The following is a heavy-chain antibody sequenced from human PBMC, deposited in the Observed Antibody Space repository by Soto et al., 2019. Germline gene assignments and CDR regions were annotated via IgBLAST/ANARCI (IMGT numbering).Heavy chain of an antibody. CDR3: ARDKARYYYGSGSSTLFHY. CDR1: GGSISSSNW. CDR2: IYHSGST. Sequence: QVQLQESGPGLVKPSGTLSLTCAVSGGSISSSNWWNWVRQPPGKGLEWIGEIYHSGSTNYNPSLKSRVTLSVDKSKNQFSLKLSSVTAAATAVYYCARDKARYYYGSGSSTLFHYWGQGTLVTVSS. D-gene: IGHD3-10*01. J-gene: IGHJ4*02. V-gene: IGHV4-4*02.